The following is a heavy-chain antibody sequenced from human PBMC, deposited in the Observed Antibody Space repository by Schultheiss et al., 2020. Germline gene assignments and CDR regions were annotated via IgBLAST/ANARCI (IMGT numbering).Heavy chain of an antibody. Sequence: GGSLRLSCTASGFTFGDYAMNWVRQAPGKGLEWVSYISSSSTIYYADSVKGRFTISRDNAKNSLYLQMNSLRDEDTAVYYCARDLGGDTDMVLRGYYYYYGMDVWGQGTTVTVSS. D-gene: IGHD5-18*01. CDR3: ARDLGGDTDMVLRGYYYYYGMDV. V-gene: IGHV3-69-1*01. CDR1: GFTFGDYA. CDR2: ISSSSTI. J-gene: IGHJ6*02.